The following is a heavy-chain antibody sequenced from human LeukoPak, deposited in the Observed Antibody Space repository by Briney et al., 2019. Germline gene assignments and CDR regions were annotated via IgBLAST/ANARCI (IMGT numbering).Heavy chain of an antibody. V-gene: IGHV4-59*08. CDR2: VYYSGST. CDR3: ARHRPIVLNSYYYGMDV. J-gene: IGHJ6*02. D-gene: IGHD2-8*01. Sequence: SETLSLTCTVSGGSISSYYWSWIRQPPGKGLEWIGYVYYSGSTNYNPSLKSRVTISVDTSKNQFSLKLSSVTAADTAVYYCARHRPIVLNSYYYGMDVWGQGTTVTVSS. CDR1: GGSISSYY.